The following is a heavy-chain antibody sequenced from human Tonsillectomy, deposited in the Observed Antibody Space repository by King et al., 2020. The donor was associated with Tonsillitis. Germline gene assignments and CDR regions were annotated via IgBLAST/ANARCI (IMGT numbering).Heavy chain of an antibody. CDR1: GFTFSNVW. J-gene: IGHJ3*02. CDR3: ATGFTNGFEI. CDR2: IKRKSDGETT. D-gene: IGHD3-10*01. V-gene: IGHV3-15*01. Sequence: DVQLVESGGGFVKPGGSLRLSCAASGFTFSNVWMTWVRQAPGKGLEWVGRIKRKSDGETTDYAAPVKGRFTISRDDSKNTLSLQMNSLKTEDTAVYYCATGFTNGFEIWGQGTMVTVSS.